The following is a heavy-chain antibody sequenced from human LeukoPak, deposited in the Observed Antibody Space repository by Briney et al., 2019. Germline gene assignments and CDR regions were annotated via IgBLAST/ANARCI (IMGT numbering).Heavy chain of an antibody. Sequence: GGSLRLSCAASGFTFSSYAMHWVRQAPGKGLEWVAVISYDGSNKYYADSVKGRFTISRDNSKNTLYLQMNSLRAEDTAVYYCARDGPGYVVGAHFDDWGQGTLVTVAS. J-gene: IGHJ4*02. CDR3: ARDGPGYVVGAHFDD. CDR2: ISYDGSNK. V-gene: IGHV3-30*04. CDR1: GFTFSSYA. D-gene: IGHD1-26*01.